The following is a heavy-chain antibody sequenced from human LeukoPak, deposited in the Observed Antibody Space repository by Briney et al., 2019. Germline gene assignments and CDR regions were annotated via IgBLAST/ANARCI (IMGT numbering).Heavy chain of an antibody. J-gene: IGHJ4*02. CDR1: GFTFSTYA. D-gene: IGHD3-9*01. V-gene: IGHV3-23*01. CDR2: ISGSGDST. Sequence: PGGSLRLSCAASGFTFSTYAMTWVRQAPGKGLEWVSAISGSGDSTYYADSVKGRFTISRDNSKSTLYLQMNSLRAEDTAVYYCAIRRYFDWSLYYWGQGTLVTVSS. CDR3: AIRRYFDWSLYY.